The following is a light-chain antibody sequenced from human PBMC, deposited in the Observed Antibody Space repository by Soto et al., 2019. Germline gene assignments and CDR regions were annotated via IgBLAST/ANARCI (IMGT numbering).Light chain of an antibody. V-gene: IGKV3-20*01. CDR1: QSVSNNY. CDR3: QQYGSSGT. CDR2: GAS. J-gene: IGKJ1*01. Sequence: EIGLTQSPGTLSLSPGERATLSCRASQSVSNNYLAWYQQKPGQAPRLLIYGASNRATGIPDRLSGSGSGTDFTLTIRRLEPEDSAVYYCQQYGSSGTFGQGTKVDIK.